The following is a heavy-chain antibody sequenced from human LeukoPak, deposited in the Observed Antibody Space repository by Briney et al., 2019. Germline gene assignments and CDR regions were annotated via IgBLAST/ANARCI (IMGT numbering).Heavy chain of an antibody. Sequence: GGSLRLSCAAPGFTFSSYAMHWVPQAPRKGLEWVAVISYDGSNKYYADSVKGRFTISRDNTKNTLYLQMNSLRGEDTAVYYCASLSGSYAGAYWGQGTLVTVSS. CDR1: GFTFSSYA. J-gene: IGHJ4*02. D-gene: IGHD1-26*01. CDR3: ASLSGSYAGAY. CDR2: ISYDGSNK. V-gene: IGHV3-30-3*01.